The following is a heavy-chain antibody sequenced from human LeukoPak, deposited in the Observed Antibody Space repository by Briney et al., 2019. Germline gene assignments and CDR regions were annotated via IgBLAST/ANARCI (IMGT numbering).Heavy chain of an antibody. Sequence: SVKVSCKASGGTFSGYAVIWVRQAPGQGLEWMGGTVPLKYAQKFQGRVTFTTDESTSTAFMELSSLTSQDTAVYFCARAPYGVYSGDYYSYYMDVWGKGTTVTVSS. CDR3: ARAPYGVYSGDYYSYYMDV. CDR1: GGTFSGYA. D-gene: IGHD4/OR15-4a*01. J-gene: IGHJ6*03. CDR2: TVPL. V-gene: IGHV1-69*05.